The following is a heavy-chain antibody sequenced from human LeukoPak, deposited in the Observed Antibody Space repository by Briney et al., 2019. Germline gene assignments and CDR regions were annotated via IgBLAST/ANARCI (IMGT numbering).Heavy chain of an antibody. D-gene: IGHD1-14*01. J-gene: IGHJ3*02. CDR3: ARNHFNQNVFDI. Sequence: GGSLRLSCAASGFIFSTYAIHWVRQAPGKGLEWVAIISYGENPYSYADSVQGRFTISRDNSQSTVHLQMNSLRPEDTAVYFCARNHFNQNVFDIWGQGTMVTVSS. CDR1: GFIFSTYA. CDR2: ISYGENPY. V-gene: IGHV3-30*01.